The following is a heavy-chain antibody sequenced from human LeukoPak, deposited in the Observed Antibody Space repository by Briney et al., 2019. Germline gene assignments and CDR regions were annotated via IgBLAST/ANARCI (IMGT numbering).Heavy chain of an antibody. V-gene: IGHV4-59*08. CDR3: ARQGRARGRFGESTDSYYYGMDV. CDR1: GGSISSYY. D-gene: IGHD3-10*01. Sequence: SETLSLTCTVSGGSISSYYWSWIRQPPGKGLEWIGYSYYSGSTNYNPSLKSRVTISVDTSKNQFSLKLSSVTAADKAVYYCARQGRARGRFGESTDSYYYGMDVWGQGTTVTVSS. J-gene: IGHJ6*02. CDR2: SYYSGST.